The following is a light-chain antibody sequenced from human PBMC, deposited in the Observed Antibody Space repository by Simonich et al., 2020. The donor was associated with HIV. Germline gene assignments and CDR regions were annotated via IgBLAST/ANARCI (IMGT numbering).Light chain of an antibody. Sequence: DIVMTQSPLSLPVTPGEPASISCRSSQSRLRSNGYNYLDWYLQNPGQSPQLLIYLGSNRDSGVPDRFSGSGSGTDFTLKISRVEAEDVGVYYCMQALQTPYTFGQGTKLEIK. V-gene: IGKV2-28*01. CDR1: QSRLRSNGYNY. J-gene: IGKJ2*01. CDR2: LGS. CDR3: MQALQTPYT.